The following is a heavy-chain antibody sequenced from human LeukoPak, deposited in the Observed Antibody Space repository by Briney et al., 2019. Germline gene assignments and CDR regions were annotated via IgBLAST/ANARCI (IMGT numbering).Heavy chain of an antibody. CDR1: GHTFTSYG. D-gene: IGHD5-12*01. CDR2: ISAYNGNT. Sequence: ASVKVSCKASGHTFTSYGISWVRQAPGQGLEWMGWISAYNGNTNYAQKFQGRVTITADESTCTAYMELSSLRSEDTAVYYCARDEGEEMATMLKFGYWGQGTLVTVSS. J-gene: IGHJ4*02. V-gene: IGHV1-18*01. CDR3: ARDEGEEMATMLKFGY.